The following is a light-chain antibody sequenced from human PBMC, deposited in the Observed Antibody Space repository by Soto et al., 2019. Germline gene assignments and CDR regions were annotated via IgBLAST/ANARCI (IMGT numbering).Light chain of an antibody. J-gene: IGKJ4*01. V-gene: IGKV3-11*01. Sequence: EIVLTQSPATLALSPGQRATLSCRASQNIDTYLAWYQQKPGQAPRLLIYDASNRATGIPARFSGSGSGTDFTLTISSLEPEDFAVYYCQQYNNWPPKLTFGGGTKVDIK. CDR3: QQYNNWPPKLT. CDR1: QNIDTY. CDR2: DAS.